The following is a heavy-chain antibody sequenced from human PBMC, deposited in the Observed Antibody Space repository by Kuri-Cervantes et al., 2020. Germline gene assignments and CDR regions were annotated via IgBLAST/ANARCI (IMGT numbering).Heavy chain of an antibody. V-gene: IGHV1-3*01. CDR2: INAGNGNT. D-gene: IGHD3-22*01. CDR3: ARNRRRIEPGGGSSGYYGDAFDI. Sequence: ASVKVSCKASGYTFTSYAMHWVRQAPGQRLEWMGWINAGNGNTKYSQKFQGRVTITRDTSASTAYMELSSLRSEDTAVYYCARNRRRIEPGGGSSGYYGDAFDIWGQGTMVTVSS. J-gene: IGHJ3*02. CDR1: GYTFTSYA.